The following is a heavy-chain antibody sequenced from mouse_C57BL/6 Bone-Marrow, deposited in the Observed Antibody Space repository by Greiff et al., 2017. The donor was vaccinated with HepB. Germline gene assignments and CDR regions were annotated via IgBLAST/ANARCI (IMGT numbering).Heavy chain of an antibody. J-gene: IGHJ1*03. V-gene: IGHV5-12*01. CDR3: ARNYAKGYFDV. Sequence: EVMLVESGGGLVQPGGSLKLSCAASGFTFSDYYMYWVRQTPEKRLEWVAYISNGGGSTYYPDTVKGRFTISRDNAKNTLYLQMSRLKSEDTAMYYCARNYAKGYFDVWGTGTTVTVSS. CDR1: GFTFSDYY. CDR2: ISNGGGST. D-gene: IGHD1-1*01.